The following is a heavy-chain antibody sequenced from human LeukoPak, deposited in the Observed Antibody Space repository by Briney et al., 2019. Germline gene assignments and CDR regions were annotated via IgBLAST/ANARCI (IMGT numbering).Heavy chain of an antibody. CDR3: ARGKRRSSSWYVGAGDYYYYMDV. CDR2: IYHSGTT. CDR1: GYSISSGYF. V-gene: IGHV4-38-2*02. J-gene: IGHJ6*03. D-gene: IGHD6-13*01. Sequence: SETLSLTCTVSGYSISSGYFWGWIRQPPGKGLEWIGSIYHSGTTYYNPSLKSRVTISVDTSKNQFSLKLTSVTAADTAVYYCARGKRRSSSWYVGAGDYYYYMDVWGKGTTVTISS.